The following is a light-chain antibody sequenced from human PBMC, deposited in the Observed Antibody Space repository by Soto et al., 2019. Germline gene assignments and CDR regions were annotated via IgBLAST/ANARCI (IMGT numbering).Light chain of an antibody. CDR2: AAS. Sequence: DIQMTQSPSSLSASVGDRVTITCRASQSINNCLNWYQQRPGEAPKLLIYAASNLQSGVPSRFSGSGSGTHFTLTITSLPPEDFASYYCQQGFNTPHTFGPGTRVDIK. CDR3: QQGFNTPHT. V-gene: IGKV1-39*01. CDR1: QSINNC. J-gene: IGKJ3*01.